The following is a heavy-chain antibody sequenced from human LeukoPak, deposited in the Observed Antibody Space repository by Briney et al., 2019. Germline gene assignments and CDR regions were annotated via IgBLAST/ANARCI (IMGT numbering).Heavy chain of an antibody. J-gene: IGHJ4*02. CDR2: IYYSRST. CDR3: ARRVGAGTSFFDY. V-gene: IGHV4-39*01. CDR1: GGSISSSSYY. Sequence: SETLSLTCTVSGGSISSSSYYWGWIRQPPGKGLEWIGSIYYSRSTYYNPSLKSRVTISVDTSKNQFSLKLSSVTAADTAVYYCARRVGAGTSFFDYWGQGTLVTVSS. D-gene: IGHD6-13*01.